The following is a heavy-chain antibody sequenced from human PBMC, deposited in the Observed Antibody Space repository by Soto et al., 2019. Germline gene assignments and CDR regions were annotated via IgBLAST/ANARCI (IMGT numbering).Heavy chain of an antibody. V-gene: IGHV3-21*01. D-gene: IGHD3-10*01. CDR1: GFTFSSYS. J-gene: IGHJ6*02. CDR3: ARDMGYYGSGSYYSYYYYGMDV. CDR2: ISSSSSYI. Sequence: PGGSLRLSCAASGFTFSSYSMNWVRQASGKGLEWVSSISSSSSYIYYADSVKGRFTISRDNAKNSLYLQMNSLRAEDTAVYYCARDMGYYGSGSYYSYYYYGMDVWGQGTTVTVSS.